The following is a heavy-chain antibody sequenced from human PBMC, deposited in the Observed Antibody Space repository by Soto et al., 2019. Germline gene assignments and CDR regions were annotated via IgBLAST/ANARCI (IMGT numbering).Heavy chain of an antibody. CDR3: ARHEGMATMEYYFDY. V-gene: IGHV4-39*01. CDR1: GGSIDSTRHS. CDR2: TYYSGNS. J-gene: IGHJ4*02. Sequence: PSETLSLTCSVSGGSIDSTRHSWGWIRQPPGKGLEWIGSTYYSGNSYHNPSLKSRLTISIDTSKNQFSLKLNSATAADTAIYYCARHEGMATMEYYFDYWGQGSLVTVSS. D-gene: IGHD5-12*01.